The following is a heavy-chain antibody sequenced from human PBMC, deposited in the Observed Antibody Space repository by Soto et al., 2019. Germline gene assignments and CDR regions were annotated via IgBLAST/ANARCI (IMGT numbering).Heavy chain of an antibody. CDR2: IKQDGSEK. CDR1: GFTFSSYW. J-gene: IGHJ4*02. V-gene: IGHV3-7*01. Sequence: GGSLRLSCAASGFTFSSYWMSWVRQAPGKGLEWVANIKQDGSEKYYVDSVKGRFTISRDNAKNSLYLQMNSLRAEDTAVYYCARDKREEDFWSGYCFDYWGQGAQVTVSS. D-gene: IGHD3-3*01. CDR3: ARDKREEDFWSGYCFDY.